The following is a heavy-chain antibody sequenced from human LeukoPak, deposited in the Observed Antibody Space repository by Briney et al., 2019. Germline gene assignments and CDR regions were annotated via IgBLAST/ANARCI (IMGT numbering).Heavy chain of an antibody. J-gene: IGHJ6*02. V-gene: IGHV4-34*01. D-gene: IGHD4-23*01. Sequence: SETLSLTCAVYGGSFSGYYWSWIRQPPGKGLEWIGEINHSGSTNYNPSLKSRVTISVDTSKNQFSLKLSSVTAADTAVYYCAIGLRWDLYYCYGMDVWGQGTTVTVSS. CDR2: INHSGST. CDR3: AIGLRWDLYYCYGMDV. CDR1: GGSFSGYY.